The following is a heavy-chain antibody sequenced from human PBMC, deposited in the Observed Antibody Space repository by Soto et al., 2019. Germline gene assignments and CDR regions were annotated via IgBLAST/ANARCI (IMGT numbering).Heavy chain of an antibody. V-gene: IGHV3-23*01. CDR1: GFTFSSYA. J-gene: IGHJ6*02. CDR2: ISGSGGST. Sequence: PGGSLRLSCAASGFTFSSYAMSWVRQAPGKGLEWVSAISGSGGSTYYADSVKGRFTISRDNSKNTLYLQMNSLRAEDTAVYYCAKDLSYDILTGYYQAYGMDVWGQGTTVTVSS. CDR3: AKDLSYDILTGYYQAYGMDV. D-gene: IGHD3-9*01.